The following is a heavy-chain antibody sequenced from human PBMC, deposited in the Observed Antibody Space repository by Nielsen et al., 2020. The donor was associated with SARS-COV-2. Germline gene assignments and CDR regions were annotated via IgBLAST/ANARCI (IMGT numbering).Heavy chain of an antibody. V-gene: IGHV4-39*02. CDR3: ARGGIAVVPAAMFRGDDAFDI. Sequence: SETLSLTCTVSGGSLSSRNYYWGWIRQPPGKGLEWIGTIYYSGSVSYNPSLRSRVTISVDTSKKHFSLKLTSVTAADTAVYFCARGGIAVVPAAMFRGDDAFDIWGQGTTVRVSS. CDR1: GGSLSSRNYY. CDR2: IYYSGSV. J-gene: IGHJ3*02. D-gene: IGHD2-2*01.